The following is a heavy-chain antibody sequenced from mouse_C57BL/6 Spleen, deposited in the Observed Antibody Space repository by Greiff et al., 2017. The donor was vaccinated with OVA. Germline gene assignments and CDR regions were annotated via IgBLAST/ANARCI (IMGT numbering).Heavy chain of an antibody. CDR3: AREGVRYDYHLDY. CDR1: GSTFTRYW. CDR2: INPSNGGT. D-gene: IGHD2-4*01. V-gene: IGHV1-53*01. Sequence: VQLQQPGTELVKPGASVQLSCKASGSTFTRYWMHWVKQRPGQGLEWIGNINPSNGGTNYNEKFKSKATLTVDKSSSTADMQLSSLTSEDSAVYYCAREGVRYDYHLDYWGQGTTLTVSS. J-gene: IGHJ2*01.